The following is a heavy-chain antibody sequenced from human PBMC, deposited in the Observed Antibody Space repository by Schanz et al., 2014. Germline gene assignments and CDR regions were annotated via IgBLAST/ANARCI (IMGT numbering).Heavy chain of an antibody. CDR1: GFTFDKYA. CDR3: ARLDPYCRSGTCSRACDF. Sequence: EVQLVESGGGLVQPGKSLRLSCAASGFTFDKYAMHWVRQAPGKGLEWVSVISWNSGTIGYADSVKGRFTISRDNAKNSLFLQMNSLRTEDTAVYYCARLDPYCRSGTCSRACDFWGQGTRDTVSS. D-gene: IGHD2-15*01. CDR2: ISWNSGTI. V-gene: IGHV3-9*01. J-gene: IGHJ4*02.